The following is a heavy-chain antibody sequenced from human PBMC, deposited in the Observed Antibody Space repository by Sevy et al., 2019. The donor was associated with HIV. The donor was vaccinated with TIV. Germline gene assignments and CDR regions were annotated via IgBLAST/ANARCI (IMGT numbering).Heavy chain of an antibody. CDR1: GFTFSSHA. CDR3: VRRDGYNYEDY. Sequence: GGSLRLSCSASGFTFSSHAMHWVHQAPGKGLEYVSAISSNGGSTYYADSVKGRFTISRDNSKNTLYLQMSSLRAEDTAVYYCVRRDGYNYEDYWGQGTLVTVSS. CDR2: ISSNGGST. V-gene: IGHV3-64D*06. J-gene: IGHJ4*02. D-gene: IGHD5-12*01.